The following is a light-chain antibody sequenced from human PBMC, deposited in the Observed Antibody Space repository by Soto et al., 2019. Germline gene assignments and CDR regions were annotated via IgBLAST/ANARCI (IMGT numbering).Light chain of an antibody. V-gene: IGKV2-30*01. CDR2: KAS. CDR1: RSLVYSDGNAY. J-gene: IGKJ1*01. CDR3: MQATYWPPT. Sequence: DVVMTQSPLSLPVTLGQPASISCRSSRSLVYSDGNAYLNWCQQRPGQSPRRLIYKASNRDSGVPDRFSGSGSGTDFTLQISRVEAEDVGVYYCMQATYWPPTFGRGTRVEIK.